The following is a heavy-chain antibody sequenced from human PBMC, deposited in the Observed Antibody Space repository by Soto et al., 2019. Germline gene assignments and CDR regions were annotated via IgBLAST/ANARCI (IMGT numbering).Heavy chain of an antibody. CDR2: VSDGGST. J-gene: IGHJ6*02. CDR3: AKGGGQNYKYDMDV. CDR1: GFTFGSYF. V-gene: IGHV3-23*01. D-gene: IGHD2-15*01. Sequence: EVQLLESGGGLVQPGGSLRLSCAASGFTFGSYFMRWVRQTPGQGLEWVSTVSDGGSTYYADSVKGRFTVSRDNSKNMLYLQMNSLRAEDTAVYYCAKGGGQNYKYDMDVWGRATTVTVSS.